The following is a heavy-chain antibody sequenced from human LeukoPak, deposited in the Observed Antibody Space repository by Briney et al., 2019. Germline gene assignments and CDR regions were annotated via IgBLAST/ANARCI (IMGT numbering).Heavy chain of an antibody. CDR2: IYHTGSA. CDR3: ARDPRWLTPDCTSTSCYENYFDP. J-gene: IGHJ5*02. D-gene: IGHD2-2*01. CDR1: GYSISSGYQ. Sequence: PSETLSLTCVVSGYSISSGYQWAWIRQSPGKGLEWIGSIYHTGSAHYNPSLQSRVTISVDTSNNQFPLRLNSVTAADTAVYYCARDPRWLTPDCTSTSCYENYFDPWGQGTLVTVSS. V-gene: IGHV4-38-2*02.